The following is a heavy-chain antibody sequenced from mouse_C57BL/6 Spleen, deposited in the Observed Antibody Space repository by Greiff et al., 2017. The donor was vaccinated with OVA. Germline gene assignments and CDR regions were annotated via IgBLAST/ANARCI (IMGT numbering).Heavy chain of an antibody. CDR1: GYTFTSYW. J-gene: IGHJ3*01. CDR3: AIWPYGNSVAY. CDR2: IHPSDSGT. Sequence: QVQLQQPGAELVKPGASVKVSCKASGYTFTSYWMHWVKQRPGKGLEWIGRIHPSDSGTNYNQKFKGKATLTVDKSTSTAYMQLSSLTTEYSAVYYCAIWPYGNSVAYWGQGTLVTVSA. D-gene: IGHD2-1*01. V-gene: IGHV1-74*01.